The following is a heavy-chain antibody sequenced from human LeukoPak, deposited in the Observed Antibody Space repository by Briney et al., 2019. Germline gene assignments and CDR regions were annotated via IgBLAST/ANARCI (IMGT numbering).Heavy chain of an antibody. V-gene: IGHV4-59*12. D-gene: IGHD6-13*01. CDR1: GGSISSYY. J-gene: IGHJ6*03. Sequence: PSETLSLTCTVSGGSISSYYWSWIRQPPGKGLEWIGYIYYSGSTNYNPSLKSRVTISVDTSKNQFSLKLSSVTAADTAVYYCAKELAAAGTPYYYYYYYMDVWGKGTTVTVSS. CDR2: IYYSGST. CDR3: AKELAAAGTPYYYYYYYMDV.